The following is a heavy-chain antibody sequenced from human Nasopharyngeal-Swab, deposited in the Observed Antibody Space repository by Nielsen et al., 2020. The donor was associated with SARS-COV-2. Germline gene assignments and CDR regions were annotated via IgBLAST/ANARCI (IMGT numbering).Heavy chain of an antibody. CDR3: TTTNYYDSSGYYYAGY. CDR2: IKSKTDGGTT. Sequence: GESLKISCAASGLTFSNAWMSWVRQAPGKGLEWVGRIKSKTDGGTTDYAAPVKGRFTISRDDSKNTLYLQMNSLKTEDTAVYYCTTTNYYDSSGYYYAGYWGQGTLVTVSS. J-gene: IGHJ4*02. CDR1: GLTFSNAW. V-gene: IGHV3-15*01. D-gene: IGHD3-22*01.